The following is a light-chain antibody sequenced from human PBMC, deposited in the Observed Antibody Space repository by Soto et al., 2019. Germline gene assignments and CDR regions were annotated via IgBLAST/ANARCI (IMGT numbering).Light chain of an antibody. Sequence: QSALTQPPSASGTPGQRVTISCSGSSSNIGSNYVYWYQQLPGTAPKLLIYRNNQRPSGVPDRFSGSKSGTSASLAISGRRSEDEADYYCAAWDDSLSGPVFGTGTKVTVL. CDR2: RNN. J-gene: IGLJ1*01. CDR1: SSNIGSNY. CDR3: AAWDDSLSGPV. V-gene: IGLV1-47*01.